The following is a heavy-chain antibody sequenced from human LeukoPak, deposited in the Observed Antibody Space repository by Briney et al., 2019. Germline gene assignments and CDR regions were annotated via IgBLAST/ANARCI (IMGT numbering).Heavy chain of an antibody. CDR1: GFTFTSCS. Sequence: GGSLTLSCPPSGFTFTSCSMSWVRPAPGKGLEWVSCVSGSGGTTDYADSVKGRFTISRDNSKNTLYLQMSSLRAEDTAVYYCAKSAHEAAVGATAFDYWGQGTLVTVSS. CDR2: VSGSGGTT. CDR3: AKSAHEAAVGATAFDY. J-gene: IGHJ4*02. V-gene: IGHV3-23*01. D-gene: IGHD6-19*01.